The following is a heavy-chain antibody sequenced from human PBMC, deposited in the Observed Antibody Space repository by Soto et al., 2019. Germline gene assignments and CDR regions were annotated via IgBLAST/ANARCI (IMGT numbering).Heavy chain of an antibody. CDR3: ARALIQLWPHYYYGMDV. CDR1: GGSISSPNW. Sequence: PSETLSLTCGVSGGSISSPNWWIWARQFPVKGLEWIGYIYYSGTTYYNPSLNSRVTISVHTSENQFSLKVNSVTAPDTAVYYCARALIQLWPHYYYGMDVWGQGTKVTVYS. V-gene: IGHV4-30-4*01. CDR2: IYYSGTT. D-gene: IGHD5-18*01. J-gene: IGHJ6*02.